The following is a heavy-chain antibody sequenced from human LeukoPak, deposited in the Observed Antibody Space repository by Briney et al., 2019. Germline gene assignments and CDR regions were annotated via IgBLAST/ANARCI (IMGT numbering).Heavy chain of an antibody. CDR1: GGSFSGYY. CDR2: INHSGST. J-gene: IGHJ5*02. CDR3: ARAVDYYDSSGYYNWFDP. D-gene: IGHD3-22*01. Sequence: SETLSLTCAVYGGSFSGYYWSWIRQPPGKGLEWIGEINHSGSTNYDPSLKSRVTISVDTSKNQFSLKLSSVTAADTAVYYCARAVDYYDSSGYYNWFDPWGQGTLVTVSS. V-gene: IGHV4-34*01.